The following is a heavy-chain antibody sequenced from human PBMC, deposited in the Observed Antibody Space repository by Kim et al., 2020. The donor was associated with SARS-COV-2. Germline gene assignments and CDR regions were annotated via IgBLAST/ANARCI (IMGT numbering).Heavy chain of an antibody. V-gene: IGHV4-34*01. J-gene: IGHJ3*02. CDR3: ARGLLDCSGGSCKGAFDI. CDR1: GGSFSGYY. Sequence: SETLSLTCAVYGGSFSGYYWSWIRQPPGKGLEWIGEINHSGSTNYNPSLKSRVTISVDTSKNQFSLKLSSVTAADTAVYYCARGLLDCSGGSCKGAFDI. D-gene: IGHD2-15*01. CDR2: INHSGST.